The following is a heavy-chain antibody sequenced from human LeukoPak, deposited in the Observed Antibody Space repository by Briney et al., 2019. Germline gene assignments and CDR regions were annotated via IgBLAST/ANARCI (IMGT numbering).Heavy chain of an antibody. D-gene: IGHD6-13*01. CDR2: INVANGDT. CDR3: ARAFRAAAGYMDV. Sequence: ASVKVSCKASGYTFTSYAVTWVRQAPGQGLEWMGWINVANGDTNYAQKFQGRVTMTTDTSTSTAYMELRSLTSDDTAVYYCARAFRAAAGYMDVWGKGTTVTVSS. J-gene: IGHJ6*03. V-gene: IGHV1-18*01. CDR1: GYTFTSYA.